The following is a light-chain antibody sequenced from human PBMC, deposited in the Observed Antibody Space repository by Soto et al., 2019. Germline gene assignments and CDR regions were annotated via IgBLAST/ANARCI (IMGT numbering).Light chain of an antibody. CDR2: SND. CDR1: SSNIGRNT. Sequence: QSVLTQPPSASGTPGQRVTISCSGSSSNIGRNTVNWYQQFPGTAPKLLIYSNDQRPSGVPDRFSASKSGTSASLAISGLQSEDEADYYCAAWEDSLNGSVFGTGTKLTVL. V-gene: IGLV1-44*01. J-gene: IGLJ1*01. CDR3: AAWEDSLNGSV.